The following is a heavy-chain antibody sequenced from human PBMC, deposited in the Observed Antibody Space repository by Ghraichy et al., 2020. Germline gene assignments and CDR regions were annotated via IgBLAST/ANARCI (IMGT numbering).Heavy chain of an antibody. CDR2: IYHSGNT. Sequence: SETLSLTCTVPGDSMDNYYWSWIRQSPGKGLEWIGYIYHSGNTKYNPSLKSRVSLSIDTSRNQFSLKMSSLTTSDTAVYYCARGVFDSRSTDDWGQGTLVTVSS. CDR1: GDSMDNYY. CDR3: ARGVFDSRSTDD. V-gene: IGHV4-59*01. J-gene: IGHJ4*02. D-gene: IGHD3-9*01.